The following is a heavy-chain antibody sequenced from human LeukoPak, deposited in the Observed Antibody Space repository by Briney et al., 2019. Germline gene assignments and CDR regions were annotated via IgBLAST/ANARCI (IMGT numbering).Heavy chain of an antibody. CDR1: GGSISSYY. V-gene: IGHV4-4*07. Sequence: PSETLSLTCTVSGGSISSYYWSWIRQPAGKGLEWIGRIYTSGSTNYNPSLKSRVTMSVDTSKNQFSLKLSSVTAADTAVYYCASPLENSSGSPLDYWGQGTLVTVSS. D-gene: IGHD3-22*01. J-gene: IGHJ4*02. CDR2: IYTSGST. CDR3: ASPLENSSGSPLDY.